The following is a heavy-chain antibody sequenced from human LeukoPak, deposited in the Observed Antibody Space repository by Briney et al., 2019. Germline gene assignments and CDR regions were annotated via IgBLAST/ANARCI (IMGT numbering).Heavy chain of an antibody. Sequence: SGGSLRLSCAASGFTVSSNYMSWVRQAPGKGLEWVSVIYSGGSTYYADSVKGRFTISRGNSKNTLYLQMNSLRAEDTAVYYCARGGSGTHFPFDYWGQGTLVTVSS. V-gene: IGHV3-53*01. D-gene: IGHD1-26*01. CDR3: ARGGSGTHFPFDY. CDR2: IYSGGST. CDR1: GFTVSSNY. J-gene: IGHJ4*02.